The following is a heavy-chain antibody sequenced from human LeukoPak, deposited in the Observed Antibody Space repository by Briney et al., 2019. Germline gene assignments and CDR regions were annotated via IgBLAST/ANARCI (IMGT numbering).Heavy chain of an antibody. V-gene: IGHV3-30*02. CDR1: GFTFSSYG. J-gene: IGHJ4*02. Sequence: GGSLRLSCAASGFTFSSYGMHWVRQAPGKGLEWVAFIRYDGSNKYYADSVKGRFTISRDNAKNSLYLQMNSLRAEDTAVYYCASSSSGWLYYFDYWGQGTLVTVSS. CDR2: IRYDGSNK. D-gene: IGHD6-19*01. CDR3: ASSSSGWLYYFDY.